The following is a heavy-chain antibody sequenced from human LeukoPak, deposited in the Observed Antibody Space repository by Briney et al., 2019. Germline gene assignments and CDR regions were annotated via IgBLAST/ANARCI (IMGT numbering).Heavy chain of an antibody. D-gene: IGHD2-2*01. J-gene: IGHJ4*02. Sequence: ASVKVSCKASGGTFSSYAISWVRQAPGQGLEWMGWISAYNGNTNYAQKLQGRVTMTTDTSTSTAYMELRSLRSDDTAVYYCARGPPYQPHGDWGQGTLVTVSS. CDR3: ARGPPYQPHGD. V-gene: IGHV1-18*01. CDR2: ISAYNGNT. CDR1: GGTFSSYA.